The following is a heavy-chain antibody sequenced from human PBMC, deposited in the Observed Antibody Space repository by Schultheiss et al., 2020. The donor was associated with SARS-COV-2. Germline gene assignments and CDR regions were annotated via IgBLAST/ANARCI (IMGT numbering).Heavy chain of an antibody. V-gene: IGHV3-21*01. Sequence: GGSLRLSCAASGFTFSTYAMHWVRQAPGKGLEWVSAITSNSRHIYYADSVRGRFIISRDNAKDSLYLQMNSLRAGDTAVYYCVRGGSDAFDIWGQGTLVTVSS. CDR1: GFTFSTYA. CDR3: VRGGSDAFDI. D-gene: IGHD3-16*01. CDR2: ITSNSRHI. J-gene: IGHJ3*02.